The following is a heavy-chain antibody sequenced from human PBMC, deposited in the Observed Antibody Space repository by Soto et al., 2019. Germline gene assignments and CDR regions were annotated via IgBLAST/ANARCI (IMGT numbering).Heavy chain of an antibody. Sequence: EVQLLESGGGFIHPGGSLRLSCAASGFSFSSFAMNWVRQAPGKGLEWVSIISGSADSTFYPDSVKCRFTISRDNSKSTLYLQINSLRAEDTAVYYCAKTRGAMIYAISVYGMDVWGQGTTVTVSS. CDR2: ISGSADST. CDR3: AKTRGAMIYAISVYGMDV. D-gene: IGHD2-8*01. V-gene: IGHV3-23*01. J-gene: IGHJ6*02. CDR1: GFSFSSFA.